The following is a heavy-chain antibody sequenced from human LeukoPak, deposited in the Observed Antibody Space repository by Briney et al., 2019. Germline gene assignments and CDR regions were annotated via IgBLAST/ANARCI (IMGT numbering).Heavy chain of an antibody. V-gene: IGHV3-7*01. D-gene: IGHD3-16*01. J-gene: IGHJ4*02. CDR1: GFTFSSYW. CDR2: IKQDGSEK. CDR3: ARDGGPIDY. Sequence: GGSLRLSCAAPGFTFSSYWMSWVRQAPGKGLEWVANIKQDGSEKYYVDSVKGRFTISRDNAKNSLYLQMNSLRAEDTAVYYCARDGGPIDYWGQGTLVTVSS.